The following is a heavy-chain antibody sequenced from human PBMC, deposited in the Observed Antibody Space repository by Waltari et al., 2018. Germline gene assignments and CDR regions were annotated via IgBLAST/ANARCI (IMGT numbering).Heavy chain of an antibody. D-gene: IGHD3-16*02. V-gene: IGHV5-51*03. Sequence: EVQLVQSGAEVKKPGESLKISCKGSGYSFTSYWIGWVRQMPGKGLEWMGIIYPGDSDTRYSPSFQGQVTISADKSISTAYLQWSSLKASDTAMYYCARSYLGELSSRRAGPTDAFDIWGQGTMVTVSS. CDR2: IYPGDSDT. J-gene: IGHJ3*02. CDR1: GYSFTSYW. CDR3: ARSYLGELSSRRAGPTDAFDI.